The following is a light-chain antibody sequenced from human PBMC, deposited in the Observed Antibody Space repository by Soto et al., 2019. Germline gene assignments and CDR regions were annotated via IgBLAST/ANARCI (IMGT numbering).Light chain of an antibody. CDR2: GAS. J-gene: IGKJ1*01. V-gene: IGKV3-15*01. Sequence: EIVMTPSPATLSVSPGGKATLSCRARQDVSSNLAWYQQKPGQAPRLLIYGASTRATGIPARFSGSGSGTEFTLTISSLQSEDFAVYYCQQYNNWPPVTFGQGTKV. CDR3: QQYNNWPPVT. CDR1: QDVSSN.